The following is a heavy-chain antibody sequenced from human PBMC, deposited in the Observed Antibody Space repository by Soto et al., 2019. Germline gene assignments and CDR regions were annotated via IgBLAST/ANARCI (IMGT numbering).Heavy chain of an antibody. D-gene: IGHD3-3*01. Sequence: EVQLAESGGGLVHPGRSLRLSCVASGFKLDVHVMHWVRQVPGKGLEWVGHINWDGYSIGYGDSVRGRFTISRDNAKNTLYLQMNSLRPEDTALYYCARSWSGSTSGRVDVWGRGTTVTVSS. CDR3: ARSWSGSTSGRVDV. CDR1: GFKLDVHV. V-gene: IGHV3-9*01. J-gene: IGHJ6*02. CDR2: INWDGYSI.